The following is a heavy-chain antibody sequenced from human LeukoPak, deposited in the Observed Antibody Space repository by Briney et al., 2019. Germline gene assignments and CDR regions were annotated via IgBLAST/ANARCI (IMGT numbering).Heavy chain of an antibody. CDR2: INHSGST. CDR1: GGSFSGYY. D-gene: IGHD3-3*01. CDR3: ARTPGLRLHYDFWSGYHKYYFDY. Sequence: PSETLSLTCAVCGGSFSGYYWSWIRQPPGKGLEWIGEINHSGSTNYNPSLKSRVTISVDTSKNQFSLKLSSPTAADTAVYYCARTPGLRLHYDFWSGYHKYYFDYWGQGTLVTVSS. J-gene: IGHJ4*02. V-gene: IGHV4-34*01.